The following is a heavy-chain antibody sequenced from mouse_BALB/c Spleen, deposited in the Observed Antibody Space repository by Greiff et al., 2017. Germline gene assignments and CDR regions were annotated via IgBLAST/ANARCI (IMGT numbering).Heavy chain of an antibody. J-gene: IGHJ4*01. CDR3: ARSRGTTVVARYAMDD. D-gene: IGHD1-1*01. CDR1: GFNIKDTY. Sequence: EVQLHQSGAELVKPGASVKLSCTASGFNIKDTYMHWVKQRPEQGLEWIGRIDPANGNTKYDPKFQGKATITADTSSNTAYLQLSSLTSEDTAVYYCARSRGTTVVARYAMDDWGQGTSVTVSS. V-gene: IGHV14-3*02. CDR2: IDPANGNT.